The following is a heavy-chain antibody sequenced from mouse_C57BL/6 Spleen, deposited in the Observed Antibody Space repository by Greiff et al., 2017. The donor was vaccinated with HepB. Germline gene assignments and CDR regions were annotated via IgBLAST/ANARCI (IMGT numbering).Heavy chain of an antibody. CDR1: GYTFTDYE. V-gene: IGHV1-15*01. CDR3: TPLPYYAMDY. CDR2: IDPETGGT. Sequence: QVTLKVSGAELVRPGASVTLSCKASGYTFTDYEMHWVKQTPVHGLEWIGAIDPETGGTAYNQKFKGKAILTADKSSSTAYMELRSLTSEDSAVYYCTPLPYYAMDYWGQGTSVTVSS. J-gene: IGHJ4*01.